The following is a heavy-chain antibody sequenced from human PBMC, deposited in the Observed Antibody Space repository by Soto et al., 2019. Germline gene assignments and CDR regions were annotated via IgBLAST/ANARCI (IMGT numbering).Heavy chain of an antibody. CDR1: GGSISSSSYY. Sequence: SETLSLTCTVSGGSISSSSYYWGWIRQPPGKGLEWIGSIYYSGSTYYNPSLKSRVTISVDTSKNQFSLKLSSVTAADTAVYYCARLWRNYDFWSGYYRTDYYYGMDVWGQGTTVT. J-gene: IGHJ6*02. D-gene: IGHD3-3*01. V-gene: IGHV4-39*01. CDR3: ARLWRNYDFWSGYYRTDYYYGMDV. CDR2: IYYSGST.